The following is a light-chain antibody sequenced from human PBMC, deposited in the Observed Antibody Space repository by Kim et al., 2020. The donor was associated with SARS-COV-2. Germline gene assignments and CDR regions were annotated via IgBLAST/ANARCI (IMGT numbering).Light chain of an antibody. CDR1: NIANKN. V-gene: IGLV3-21*04. J-gene: IGLJ3*02. Sequence: SYELTQPPSVAVDPGKTARITCGGDNIANKNVHWYQQRPGQAPVLVIYYDTDRPSGIPERFSGSNSGNTATLTISRVEAGDEADYYCHVWDSSNDHRVFGGGTQLTVL. CDR2: YDT. CDR3: HVWDSSNDHRV.